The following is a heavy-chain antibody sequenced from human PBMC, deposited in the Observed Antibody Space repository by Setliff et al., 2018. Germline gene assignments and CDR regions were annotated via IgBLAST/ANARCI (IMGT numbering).Heavy chain of an antibody. D-gene: IGHD6-13*01. CDR3: GRAGVAAADRKGLLDH. Sequence: PSVKVSCKATGYTLSRHYMHWVRQAPGQGLEWMGIINPGGGSASIVEKFQGRVTMTSDTSTSAVYLDLSGLTSEDTAVYYCGRAGVAAADRKGLLDHWGQGTLVTVSS. CDR2: INPGGGSA. CDR1: GYTLSRHY. J-gene: IGHJ4*02. V-gene: IGHV1-46*01.